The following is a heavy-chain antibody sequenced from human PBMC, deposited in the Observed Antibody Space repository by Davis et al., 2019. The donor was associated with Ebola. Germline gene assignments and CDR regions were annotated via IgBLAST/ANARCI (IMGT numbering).Heavy chain of an antibody. J-gene: IGHJ4*02. Sequence: AASVKVSCKASGYTFTSYGISWVRQAPGQGLEWMGWINPYNGNTNYAQNVQGRVTMTTDTSTSTAYMEVGSLRSDDTAVYYCARAQFPTTSDHWGQGTLVTVSS. CDR3: ARAQFPTTSDH. D-gene: IGHD1-1*01. CDR1: GYTFTSYG. CDR2: INPYNGNT. V-gene: IGHV1-18*04.